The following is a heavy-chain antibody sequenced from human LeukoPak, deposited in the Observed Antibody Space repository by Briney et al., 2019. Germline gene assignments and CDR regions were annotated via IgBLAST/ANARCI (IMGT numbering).Heavy chain of an antibody. V-gene: IGHV4-59*01. J-gene: IGHJ4*02. Sequence: SEPLSLTCTVSGGSISSYYWSWIRQPPGKGLEWIGYIYYSGSTNYNPSLKSRVTISVDTSKNQFSLKLSSVTAADTAVYYCARGGILPLDSWGQGTLVTVSS. CDR1: GGSISSYY. CDR2: IYYSGST. D-gene: IGHD2/OR15-2a*01. CDR3: ARGGILPLDS.